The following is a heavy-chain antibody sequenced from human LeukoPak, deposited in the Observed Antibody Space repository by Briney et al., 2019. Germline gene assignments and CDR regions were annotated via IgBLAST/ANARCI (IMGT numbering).Heavy chain of an antibody. D-gene: IGHD2-2*02. CDR3: ARPHCSSTSCYRIDAFDI. J-gene: IGHJ3*02. CDR2: INHSGST. Sequence: SETLSLTCAVYGGSFRGYYWSWIRQPPGKGLEWIGEINHSGSTNYNPSLKSRVTISVDTSKNQFSLKLSSVTAADTAVYYCARPHCSSTSCYRIDAFDIWGQGTMVTVSS. V-gene: IGHV4-34*01. CDR1: GGSFRGYY.